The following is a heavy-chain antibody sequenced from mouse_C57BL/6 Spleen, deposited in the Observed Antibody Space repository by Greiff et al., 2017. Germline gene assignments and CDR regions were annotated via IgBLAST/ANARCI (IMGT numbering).Heavy chain of an antibody. D-gene: IGHD1-1*01. Sequence: EVKLMESGPGMVKPSQSLSLTCTVTGYSITSGYDWHWIRHFPGNKLEWMGYISYSGSTNYNPSLKSRISITHDTSKNHFFLKLNSVTTEDTATYYCARGGYGSSPAWFAYWGQGTLVTVSA. CDR2: ISYSGST. J-gene: IGHJ3*01. CDR1: GYSITSGYD. V-gene: IGHV3-1*01. CDR3: ARGGYGSSPAWFAY.